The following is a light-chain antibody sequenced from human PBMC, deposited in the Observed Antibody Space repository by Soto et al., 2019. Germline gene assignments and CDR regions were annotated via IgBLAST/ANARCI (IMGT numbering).Light chain of an antibody. CDR1: QSIGNW. CDR2: KAS. J-gene: IGKJ2*01. CDR3: QQYSSYSAYT. Sequence: DIQMTQSPSTLSASIGERVTMTCWASQSIGNWLAWHQQRPGKAPKLLIYKASNLETGVPSRFSGSGSGTEFTLTISSLQPDDFATYYCQQYSSYSAYTFGQGTKVEIK. V-gene: IGKV1-5*03.